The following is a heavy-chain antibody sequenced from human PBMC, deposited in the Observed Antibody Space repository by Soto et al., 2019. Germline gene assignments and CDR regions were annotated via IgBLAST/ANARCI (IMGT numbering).Heavy chain of an antibody. CDR1: GVSISSHY. J-gene: IGHJ6*02. CDR2: MHHSGST. Sequence: SETLSLTCTVSGVSISSHYWSWIRQPPGKGLEWIAYMHHSGSTNYNPSLRSRVTVSIDTSKSQVSLRLSSVTAADTAVYYCARSSRYSTDVWGQGTTVTVSS. V-gene: IGHV4-59*08. CDR3: ARSSRYSTDV. D-gene: IGHD6-13*01.